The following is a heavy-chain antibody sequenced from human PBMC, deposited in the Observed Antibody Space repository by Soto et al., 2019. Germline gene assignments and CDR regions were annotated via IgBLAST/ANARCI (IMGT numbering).Heavy chain of an antibody. J-gene: IGHJ4*02. CDR1: GFTFSSYG. D-gene: IGHD2-8*01. V-gene: IGHV3-30*18. CDR3: AKPHCTNGVCYVPYFDY. Sequence: GGSLRLSCAASGFTFSSYGMHWVRQAPGKGLEWVAVISYDGSNKYYADSVKGRFTIPRDNSKNTLYLQMNSLRAEDTAVYYCAKPHCTNGVCYVPYFDYWGQGTLVTVSS. CDR2: ISYDGSNK.